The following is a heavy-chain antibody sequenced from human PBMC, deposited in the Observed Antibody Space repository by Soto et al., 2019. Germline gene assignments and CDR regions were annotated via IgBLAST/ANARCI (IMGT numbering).Heavy chain of an antibody. CDR3: AKARSGDNWFDP. V-gene: IGHV3-30*18. CDR2: ISYDGSNK. Sequence: PGGSLRLSCAASGFTFSSYGMHWVRQAPGKGLEWVAVISYDGSNKYYADSVKGRFTISRDNSKNTLYLQMNSLRAEDTAVYYCAKARSGDNWFDPWGRGTLVTVSS. CDR1: GFTFSSYG. D-gene: IGHD6-19*01. J-gene: IGHJ5*02.